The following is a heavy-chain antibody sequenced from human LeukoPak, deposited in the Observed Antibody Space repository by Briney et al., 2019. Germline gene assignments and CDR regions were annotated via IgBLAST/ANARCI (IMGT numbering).Heavy chain of an antibody. CDR2: ISWNSGSI. CDR1: GFTFDDYA. V-gene: IGHV3-9*01. CDR3: ARDRDSSGYYQSYYYYYMDV. J-gene: IGHJ6*03. Sequence: GGSLRLSCAASGFTFDDYAMHWVRQAPGKGLEWVSGISWNSGSIGYADSVKGRFTISRDNAKNSLYLQMNSLRAEDTAVYYCARDRDSSGYYQSYYYYYMDVWGKGTTVTVSS. D-gene: IGHD3-22*01.